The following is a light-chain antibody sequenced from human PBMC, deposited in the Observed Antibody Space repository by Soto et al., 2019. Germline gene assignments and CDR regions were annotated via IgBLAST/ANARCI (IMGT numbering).Light chain of an antibody. Sequence: QSVLTQPASVSGSPGQSITISCTGTSSDVGGYNHVSWYQHSPGKAPKLILFAVSDRPSGVSHRFSGSKSGNTASLTISGLQADEEDDYYCCSYSSLSTVVFGGGTKLTVL. V-gene: IGLV2-14*01. CDR3: CSYSSLSTVV. J-gene: IGLJ2*01. CDR2: AVS. CDR1: SSDVGGYNH.